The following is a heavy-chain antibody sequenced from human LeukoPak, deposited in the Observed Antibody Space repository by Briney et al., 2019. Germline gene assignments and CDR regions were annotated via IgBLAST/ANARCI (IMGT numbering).Heavy chain of an antibody. CDR3: ARLAFCTNAVCFSNYYYSMDV. CDR1: GYSFTSYW. Sequence: GESLKISCRGSGYSFTSYWIGWVRQMPGKGLEWMGIIYPDDSDTKYSPSFQGQVTISADKSISTAYLQWSSLKASDTAMYYCARLAFCTNAVCFSNYYYSMDVWGRGTTVTVSS. CDR2: IYPDDSDT. V-gene: IGHV5-51*01. J-gene: IGHJ6*03. D-gene: IGHD2-8*01.